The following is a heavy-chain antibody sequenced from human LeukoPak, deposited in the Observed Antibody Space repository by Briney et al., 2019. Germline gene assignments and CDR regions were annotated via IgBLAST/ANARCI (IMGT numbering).Heavy chain of an antibody. J-gene: IGHJ5*02. CDR2: INPNSGGT. CDR3: AREKIGWGYCSSTSCPRHTWAPFDP. CDR1: GYTFTGYY. V-gene: IGHV1-2*02. Sequence: EASVKVSCKASGYTFTGYYMHWVRQAPGQGLEWMGWINPNSGGTNYAQKFQGRVTMTRDTSISTASMELRRLRSDDTAVYYCAREKIGWGYCSSTSCPRHTWAPFDPWGQGTLVTVSS. D-gene: IGHD2-2*01.